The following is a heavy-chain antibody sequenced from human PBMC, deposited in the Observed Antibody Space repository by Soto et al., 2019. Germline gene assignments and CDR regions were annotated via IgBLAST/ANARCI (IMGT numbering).Heavy chain of an antibody. J-gene: IGHJ3*02. CDR3: AKVCYEMVVPDAIGGAFDI. V-gene: IGHV3-23*01. Sequence: GGSLRLSCAASGFTFSSYAMSWVRQAPGKGLEWVSAISGSGGSTYYADSVKGRFTISSDNSKNTLYLQMNSLRAEDTVVYYCAKVCYEMVVPDAIGGAFDIWGPGTMVTVSS. CDR1: GFTFSSYA. D-gene: IGHD2-2*01. CDR2: ISGSGGST.